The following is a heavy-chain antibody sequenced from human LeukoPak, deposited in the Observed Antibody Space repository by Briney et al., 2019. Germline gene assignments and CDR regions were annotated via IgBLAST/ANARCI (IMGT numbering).Heavy chain of an antibody. Sequence: GRSLRLSCATSGYPFNNNGMHWVRQAPGKGLEWVAVIWNDGSKKYYADSVKGRFTISSDSSKSTLYLQMNSLRDEDTAVYYCARVGGATAVTMYFEYWGQGTLVTVTS. J-gene: IGHJ4*02. D-gene: IGHD1-26*01. CDR2: IWNDGSKK. CDR3: ARVGGATAVTMYFEY. CDR1: GYPFNNNG. V-gene: IGHV3-33*01.